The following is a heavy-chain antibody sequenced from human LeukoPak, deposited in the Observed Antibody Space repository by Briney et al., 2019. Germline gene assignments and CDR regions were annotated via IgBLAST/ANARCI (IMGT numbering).Heavy chain of an antibody. CDR1: GFIFDDYA. CDR2: ISWNSGSI. D-gene: IGHD3-3*01. V-gene: IGHV3-9*03. J-gene: IGHJ4*02. Sequence: SGGSLRLSCAASGFIFDDYAMHWVRQAPGKGLEWVSGISWNSGSIGYADSVKGRFTISRDNAKNSLYLQMNSLRAEDMALYYCAKDSNYDFWSGYLFDYWGQGTLVTVSS. CDR3: AKDSNYDFWSGYLFDY.